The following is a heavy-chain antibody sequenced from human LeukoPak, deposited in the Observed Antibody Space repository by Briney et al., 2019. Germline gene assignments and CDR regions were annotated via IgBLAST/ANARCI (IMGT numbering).Heavy chain of an antibody. J-gene: IGHJ6*03. CDR1: GFTFSAYG. V-gene: IGHV3-23*01. D-gene: IGHD2-2*01. CDR2: VSGADGTT. Sequence: GGSLRLSCAASGFTFSAYGMSWVRQSPRKGLEWVSGVSGADGTTYYADSVKGRFTISRDNSKSTLYLQMNNLRAEDTAVYYCAKHWSYCSTTSCFFNYYYYYMDAWGKGTTVTVSS. CDR3: AKHWSYCSTTSCFFNYYYYYMDA.